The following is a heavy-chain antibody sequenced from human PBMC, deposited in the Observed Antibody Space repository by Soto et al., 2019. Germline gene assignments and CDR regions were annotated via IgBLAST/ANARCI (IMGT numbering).Heavy chain of an antibody. CDR2: IYHSGST. CDR1: GGSISSGGYS. V-gene: IGHV4-30-2*01. CDR3: ARGVVVPAASNWFDP. Sequence: QLQLQESGSGLVKPSQTLSLTCAVSGGSISSGGYSWSWIRQPPGKGLEWIGYIYHSGSTYYNPSLKSRVTISVDRSKNQFSLKLSSVTAADTAVYYYARGVVVPAASNWFDPWGQGTLVTVSS. J-gene: IGHJ5*02. D-gene: IGHD2-2*01.